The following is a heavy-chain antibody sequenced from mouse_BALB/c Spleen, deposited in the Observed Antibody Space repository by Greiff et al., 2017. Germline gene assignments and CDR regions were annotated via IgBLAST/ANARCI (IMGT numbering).Heavy chain of an antibody. J-gene: IGHJ3*01. CDR1: GYTFTSYW. Sequence: LQQPGSELVRPGASVKLSCKASGYTFTSYWMHWVKQRHGQGLEWIGNIYPGSGSTNYDEKFKSKVTLTVDTSSSTAYMHLSSLTSEDSAVYYCTIDSSGAWFADWGQGTLVTVSA. D-gene: IGHD3-2*01. CDR2: IYPGSGST. CDR3: TIDSSGAWFAD. V-gene: IGHV1S22*01.